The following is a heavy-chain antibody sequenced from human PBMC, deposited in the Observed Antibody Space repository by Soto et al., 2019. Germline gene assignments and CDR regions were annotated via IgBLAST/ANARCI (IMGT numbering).Heavy chain of an antibody. D-gene: IGHD2-15*01. CDR1: GFSLSTHGVG. J-gene: IGHJ5*01. Sequence: QITLKESGPTLVKPTQTLTLTCTFSGFSLSTHGVGVGWVRQPAGKALEWLALIYWDDDKRYSASLNSRLTITKDTSQNQVVLTMTNMDPVDTATYYCAHAMLYCTGGSCSTWFDSWGQGTLVTVSS. CDR3: AHAMLYCTGGSCSTWFDS. V-gene: IGHV2-5*02. CDR2: IYWDDDK.